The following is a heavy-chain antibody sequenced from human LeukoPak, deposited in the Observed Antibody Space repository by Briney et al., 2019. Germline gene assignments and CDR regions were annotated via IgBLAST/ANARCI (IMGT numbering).Heavy chain of an antibody. CDR2: IYYSGST. J-gene: IGHJ4*02. V-gene: IGHV4-39*07. CDR1: GGSISSSSYY. D-gene: IGHD5-12*01. CDR3: ARVGSGYDLFPLDY. Sequence: SETLSLTCTVSGGSISSSSYYWGWIRQPPGKGLEWIGSIYYSGSTYYNPSLKSRVTISVDTSKNQFSLKLGSVTAADTAVYYCARVGSGYDLFPLDYWGQGTLVTVSS.